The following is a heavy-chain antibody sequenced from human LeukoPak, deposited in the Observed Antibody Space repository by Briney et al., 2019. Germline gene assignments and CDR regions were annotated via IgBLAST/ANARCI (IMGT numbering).Heavy chain of an antibody. J-gene: IGHJ3*02. CDR3: ARGVSWTGRGAFDI. CDR1: GGSFSGYY. Sequence: SETLSPTCAVYGGSFSGYYWSWIRQPPGKGLEWIGEINHSGSTNYNPSLKSRVTISVDTSKNQFSLKLSSVTAADTAVYYCARGVSWTGRGAFDIWGQGTMVTVSS. V-gene: IGHV4-34*01. D-gene: IGHD1-1*01. CDR2: INHSGST.